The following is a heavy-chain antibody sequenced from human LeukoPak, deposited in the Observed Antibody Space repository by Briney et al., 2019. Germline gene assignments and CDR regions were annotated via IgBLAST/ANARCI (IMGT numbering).Heavy chain of an antibody. V-gene: IGHV3-9*01. D-gene: IGHD6-19*01. J-gene: IGHJ4*02. CDR3: AKDMGSGWSGDGSTLDY. CDR1: GFTFDDYA. Sequence: GGSLRLSCAASGFTFDDYAMHWVRQAPGKGLEWVSGISWNSGSIGYADSVKGRFTISRDNAKNSLYLQMNSLRAEDTALYYCAKDMGSGWSGDGSTLDYWGQGTLVTVSS. CDR2: ISWNSGSI.